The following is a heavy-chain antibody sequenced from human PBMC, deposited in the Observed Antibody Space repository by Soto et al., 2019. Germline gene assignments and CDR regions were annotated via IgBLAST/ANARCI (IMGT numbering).Heavy chain of an antibody. D-gene: IGHD3-22*01. J-gene: IGHJ6*02. CDR3: ARDAMIVVVITFDYYGMDV. Sequence: QPGGSLRLSCAASGFTFSSYSMNWVRQAPGKGLEWVSYISSSSSTIYYADSVKGRFTISRDNAKNSLYLQMNSLRDEDTAVYYCARDAMIVVVITFDYYGMDVWGQGTTVTVSS. V-gene: IGHV3-48*02. CDR2: ISSSSSTI. CDR1: GFTFSSYS.